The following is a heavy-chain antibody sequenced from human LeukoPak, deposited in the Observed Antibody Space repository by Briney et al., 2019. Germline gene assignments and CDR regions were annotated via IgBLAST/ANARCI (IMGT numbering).Heavy chain of an antibody. CDR3: ARGQSQYCSSTSCSNNWFDP. Sequence: SETLSLTCTVSGGSISSSSYYWGWIRQPPGKGLEWIGSIYYSGSTYYNPSLKSRVIISVDTSKNQFSLKLSSVTAADTAVYYCARGQSQYCSSTSCSNNWFDPWGQGTLVTVSS. CDR2: IYYSGST. CDR1: GGSISSSSYY. J-gene: IGHJ5*02. D-gene: IGHD2-2*01. V-gene: IGHV4-39*01.